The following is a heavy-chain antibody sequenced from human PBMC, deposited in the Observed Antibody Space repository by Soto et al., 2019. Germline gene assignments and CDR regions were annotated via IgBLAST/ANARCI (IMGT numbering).Heavy chain of an antibody. CDR1: GFTFSDYY. J-gene: IGHJ6*02. CDR3: ARDLWAGTTIYGMDV. Sequence: GGSLRLSCAASGFTFSDYYMSWIRQAPGKGLEWVSYISSSGSTIYYADSVKGRFTISRDNAKNSLYLQMNSLRAEDTAVYYCARDLWAGTTIYGMDVWGQGTTVTVSS. V-gene: IGHV3-11*01. CDR2: ISSSGSTI. D-gene: IGHD1-7*01.